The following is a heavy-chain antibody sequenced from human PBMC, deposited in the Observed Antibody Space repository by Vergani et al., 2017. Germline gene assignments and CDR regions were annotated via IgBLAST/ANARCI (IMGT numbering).Heavy chain of an antibody. J-gene: IGHJ5*02. CDR1: GGSITTYY. CDR2: IHYSGST. V-gene: IGHV4-59*01. D-gene: IGHD1-26*01. Sequence: QVQLQESGPGLVKPSETLSLTCTVSGGSITTYYWSWIRQPPGKGLEWIGNIHYSGSTTYNPSLKSRVTISVDTSKNQFSLKRNSVTAADTAVYYCARLCVVGAAMGWFDPWGQGDRVTVSS. CDR3: ARLCVVGAAMGWFDP.